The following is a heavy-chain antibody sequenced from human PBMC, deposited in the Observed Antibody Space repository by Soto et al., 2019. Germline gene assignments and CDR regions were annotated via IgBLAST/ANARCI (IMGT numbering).Heavy chain of an antibody. CDR1: GFTFSSYE. D-gene: IGHD3-22*01. V-gene: IGHV3-48*03. Sequence: PGGSLRLSCAASGFTFSSYEMNWVRQAPGKGLEWVSYISSSGSTIYYADSVKGRFTISRDNAKNSLYLQMNSLRAEDTAVYYCARDPPRTAGDSSGYLGYWGQGTLVTVSS. CDR2: ISSSGSTI. J-gene: IGHJ4*02. CDR3: ARDPPRTAGDSSGYLGY.